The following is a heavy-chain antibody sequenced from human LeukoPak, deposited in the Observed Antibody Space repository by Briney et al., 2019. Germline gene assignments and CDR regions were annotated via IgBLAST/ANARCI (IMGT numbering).Heavy chain of an antibody. CDR1: GFTFSSYS. CDR3: ARDLQGAMAT. CDR2: ISSSSSYI. V-gene: IGHV3-21*01. Sequence: PGGSLRLSCAASGFTFSSYSMNWVRQAPGKGLEWVSSISSSSSYIYYADSVKGRFTISRDNAKNSLYLQMNSLRAGDTAVYYCARDLQGAMATWGQGTLVTVSS. D-gene: IGHD1-26*01. J-gene: IGHJ5*02.